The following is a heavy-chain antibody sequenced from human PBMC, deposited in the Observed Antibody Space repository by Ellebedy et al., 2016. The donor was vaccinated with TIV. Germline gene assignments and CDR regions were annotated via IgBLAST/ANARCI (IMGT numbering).Heavy chain of an antibody. CDR3: AKDPARNFDY. CDR2: ISYDGSNK. V-gene: IGHV3-30*18. D-gene: IGHD1-14*01. CDR1: GFTFSSYG. J-gene: IGHJ4*02. Sequence: GGSLRLXXVASGFTFSSYGMHWVRQAPGKGLEWVAVISYDGSNKYYADSVKGRFTISRDNSKNTLYLQMNSLRAEDTAVYYCAKDPARNFDYWGQGTLVTVSS.